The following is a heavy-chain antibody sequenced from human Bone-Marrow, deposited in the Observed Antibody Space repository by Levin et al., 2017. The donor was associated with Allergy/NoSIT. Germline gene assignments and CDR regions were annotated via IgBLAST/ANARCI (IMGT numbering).Heavy chain of an antibody. V-gene: IGHV3-7*03. CDR2: IKQDGSEK. CDR1: GFTFSSYW. CDR3: ARFPRRARGYSGYDRPYYYYYYMDV. Sequence: AGESLKISCAASGFTFSSYWMSWVRQAPGKGLEWVANIKQDGSEKYYVDSVKGRFTISRDNAKNSLYLQMNSLRAEDTAVYYCARFPRRARGYSGYDRPYYYYYYMDVWGKGTTVTVSS. J-gene: IGHJ6*03. D-gene: IGHD5-12*01.